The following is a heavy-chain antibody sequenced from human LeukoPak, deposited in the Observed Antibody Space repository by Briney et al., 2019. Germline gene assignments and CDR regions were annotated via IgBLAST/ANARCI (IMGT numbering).Heavy chain of an antibody. CDR1: GDSISEGAYS. Sequence: SSETLSLTCTLSGDSISEGAYSWNWVRQPAGKGLEWLGHVFITGSTNYNPSLKRRASISVDTSKSQFSLKLSSVTAADTAVYYCARAPHYRRDLYYYLDVWGKGTTVTVSS. CDR2: VFITGST. CDR3: ARAPHYRRDLYYYLDV. J-gene: IGHJ6*03. D-gene: IGHD1-26*01. V-gene: IGHV4-61*09.